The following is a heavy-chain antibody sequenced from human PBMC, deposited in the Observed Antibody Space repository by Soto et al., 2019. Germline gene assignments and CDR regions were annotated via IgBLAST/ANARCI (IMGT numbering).Heavy chain of an antibody. Sequence: QVQLVQSGAEEKKPGASVKVSCKASGYTFTSYAMHWVRQAPGQRLEWMGWINAGNGNTKYSQKFQGRVTITRDTSAXTASMXXSSLRSEDTAVYYCARAYDFWSGVTSYYYYYGMDVWGQGTTVTVSS. CDR1: GYTFTSYA. CDR3: ARAYDFWSGVTSYYYYYGMDV. J-gene: IGHJ6*02. D-gene: IGHD3-3*01. V-gene: IGHV1-3*05. CDR2: INAGNGNT.